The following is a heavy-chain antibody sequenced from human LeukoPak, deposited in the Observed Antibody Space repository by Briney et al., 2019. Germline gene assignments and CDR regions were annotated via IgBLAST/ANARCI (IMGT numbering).Heavy chain of an antibody. J-gene: IGHJ4*02. D-gene: IGHD3-3*01. CDR3: ARAPSVDFWSGYYAFDC. Sequence: SETLSLTCTVSGGSISSYYWSWIRQPPGKGLEWIGYIYYSGRNNYNPSLRSRVTISEDTSKNQFSLKLSSVTAADTAVYYCARAPSVDFWSGYYAFDCWGQGTLVTVSS. CDR1: GGSISSYY. V-gene: IGHV4-59*01. CDR2: IYYSGRN.